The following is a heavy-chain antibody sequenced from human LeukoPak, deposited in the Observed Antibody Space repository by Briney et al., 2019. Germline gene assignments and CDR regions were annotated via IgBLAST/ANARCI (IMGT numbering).Heavy chain of an antibody. CDR1: GFIFSNFN. CDR2: ISSSSSYI. Sequence: GGSLRLSRAASGFIFSNFNMHWIRQAPVQGLEWVSSISSSSSYIHYADSVKGRFTISRDNAKNSLYLQMNSLRAEDTAVYYCARDTSGWNWFDPWGQGTLVTVSS. D-gene: IGHD6-19*01. CDR3: ARDTSGWNWFDP. V-gene: IGHV3-21*01. J-gene: IGHJ5*02.